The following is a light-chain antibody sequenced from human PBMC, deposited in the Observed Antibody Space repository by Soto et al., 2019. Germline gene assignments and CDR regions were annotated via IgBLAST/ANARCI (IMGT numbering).Light chain of an antibody. CDR3: SSYTSSSTRV. V-gene: IGLV2-14*01. CDR1: ISDVGGYNY. J-gene: IGLJ1*01. CDR2: EVS. Sequence: HSALTQTSCLSASPGQSITISCTGTISDVGGYNYVSWYQQHPGKAPKLMIYEVSNRPSGVSNRFSGSKSGNTASLTISGLQAEDEAYYYCSSYTSSSTRVFGTGTKVNVL.